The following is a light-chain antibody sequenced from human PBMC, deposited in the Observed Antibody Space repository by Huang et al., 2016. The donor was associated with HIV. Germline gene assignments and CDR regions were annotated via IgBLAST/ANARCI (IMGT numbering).Light chain of an antibody. CDR3: QQYNDWPFT. V-gene: IGKV3-15*01. Sequence: ERVMTQSPATLSVSPGERATLSCWASQRIGSDLAWYQQKPGQAPRLLVYGASTRATGIPDRCSGSGSGTEFTLTISSLQSEDFAFYYCQQYNDWPFTFGPGTKVDI. CDR1: QRIGSD. J-gene: IGKJ3*01. CDR2: GAS.